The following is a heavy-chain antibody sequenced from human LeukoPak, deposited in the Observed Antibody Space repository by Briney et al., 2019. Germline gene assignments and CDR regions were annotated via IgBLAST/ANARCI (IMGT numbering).Heavy chain of an antibody. CDR3: ARDVAYDSSGYYPHYYYYYYMDV. J-gene: IGHJ6*03. D-gene: IGHD3-22*01. Sequence: SETLSLTCTVSGGSISSSSYYWGWIRQPPGKGLEWIGSIYHSGSTYYNPSLKSRVTISVDTSKNQFSLKLSSVTAADTAVYYCARDVAYDSSGYYPHYYYYYYMDVWGKGTTVTVSS. V-gene: IGHV4-39*07. CDR2: IYHSGST. CDR1: GGSISSSSYY.